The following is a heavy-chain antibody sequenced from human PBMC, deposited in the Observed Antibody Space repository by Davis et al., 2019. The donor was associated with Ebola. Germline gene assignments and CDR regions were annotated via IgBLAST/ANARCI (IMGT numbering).Heavy chain of an antibody. D-gene: IGHD2-21*02. Sequence: AASVKVSCKASGYTFTNYYMHWVRQAPGQGLEWMGMINPNDGRTIYAQKFQGRVTMTRDTSTSTVYMELSSLRSEDTAVYYCAREENVVVTATNYYYYGMDVWGKGTTVTVSS. V-gene: IGHV1-46*01. CDR1: GYTFTNYY. CDR3: AREENVVVTATNYYYYGMDV. J-gene: IGHJ6*04. CDR2: INPNDGRT.